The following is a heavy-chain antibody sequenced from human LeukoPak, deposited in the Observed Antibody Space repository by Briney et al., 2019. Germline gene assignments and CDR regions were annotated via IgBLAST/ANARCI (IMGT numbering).Heavy chain of an antibody. CDR3: ARDLGADPYYFDN. Sequence: SETLSLTCTFSGGSLSSYYWSWIRQPAGKGLEWIGRIHTSGSTNYNPSLKSRVTISVDTSKNQFSLKLSSVTAADTAVYYCARDLGADPYYFDNWGQGTLVSVSS. J-gene: IGHJ4*02. CDR2: IHTSGST. V-gene: IGHV4-4*07. CDR1: GGSLSSYY.